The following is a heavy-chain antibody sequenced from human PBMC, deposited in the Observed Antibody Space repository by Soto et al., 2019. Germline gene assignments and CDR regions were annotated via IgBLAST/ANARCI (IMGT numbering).Heavy chain of an antibody. D-gene: IGHD3-3*01. CDR2: MNPNSGNT. J-gene: IGHJ6*03. CDR3: ARGPFGVVITNPDYYYYMDV. Sequence: ASVKVSCKASGYTFTSYDINWVRQATGQGLEWMGWMNPNSGNTGYAQKFQGRVTMTRNTSISTAYMELSSLRSEDTAVYYCARGPFGVVITNPDYYYYMDVWGKGTTVTVSS. CDR1: GYTFTSYD. V-gene: IGHV1-8*01.